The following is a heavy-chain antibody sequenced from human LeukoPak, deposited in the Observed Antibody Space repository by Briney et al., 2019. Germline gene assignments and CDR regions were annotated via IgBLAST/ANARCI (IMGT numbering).Heavy chain of an antibody. V-gene: IGHV4-34*01. D-gene: IGHD3-22*01. J-gene: IGHJ4*02. CDR2: INHSGST. CDR1: GGSFSGYY. Sequence: PSETLSLTCAVYGGSFSGYYWSWIRQPQGKGLEWIGEINHSGSTNYNPSLKSRVTISVDTSKNQFSLKLSSVTAADTAVYYCARAWYYYDSSGYYPFDYWGQGTLVTVSS. CDR3: ARAWYYYDSSGYYPFDY.